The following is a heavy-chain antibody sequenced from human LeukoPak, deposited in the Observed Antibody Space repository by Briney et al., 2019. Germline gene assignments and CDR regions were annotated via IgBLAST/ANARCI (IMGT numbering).Heavy chain of an antibody. Sequence: GGSLRLSCAASGFTFSSYAMSWVRQAPGKGLEWVSAISGTGASTYYADSVKGRFTISRDNSKNTLFLQMNSLRAEDTAVYYRARTLSSRWTFDYWGQGTLVTVSS. CDR1: GFTFSSYA. D-gene: IGHD6-13*01. CDR3: ARTLSSRWTFDY. V-gene: IGHV3-23*01. J-gene: IGHJ4*02. CDR2: ISGTGAST.